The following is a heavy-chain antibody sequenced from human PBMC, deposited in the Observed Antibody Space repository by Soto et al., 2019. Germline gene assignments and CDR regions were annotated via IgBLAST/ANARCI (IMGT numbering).Heavy chain of an antibody. CDR3: ASGDAWEALLAH. D-gene: IGHD4-17*01. CDR2: IYFSGST. CDR1: GASINSGGYY. J-gene: IGHJ4*01. V-gene: IGHV4-31*03. Sequence: PSETLSLTCTVSGASINSGGYYWSWIRQLPGKGLEWIGYIYFSGSTYYNPPLESRVTISLDTSQNQFSLKLSSVTAADTAMYFCASGDAWEALLAHWGHGILVTVSS.